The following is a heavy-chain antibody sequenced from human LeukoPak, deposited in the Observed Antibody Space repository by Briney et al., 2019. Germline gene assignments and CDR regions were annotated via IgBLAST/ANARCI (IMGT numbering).Heavy chain of an antibody. J-gene: IGHJ4*02. CDR1: GRTFSSYG. CDR2: IRYDGRNK. CDR3: ARPGDGISTPLDY. Sequence: GGSLRLSCAASGRTFSSYGMHWVRQAPGRGLEWAAFIRYDGRNKYYADSVKGRFTISRDNSKNTLYLQMNSLRAEDTAVYYCARPGDGISTPLDYWGKETLDTVST. V-gene: IGHV3-30*02. D-gene: IGHD3-16*01.